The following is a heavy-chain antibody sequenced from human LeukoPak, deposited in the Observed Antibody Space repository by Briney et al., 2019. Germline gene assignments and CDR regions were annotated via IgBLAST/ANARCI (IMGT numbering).Heavy chain of an antibody. CDR2: IRSSSSYI. J-gene: IGHJ6*03. V-gene: IGHV3-21*06. CDR1: GFTFSSYS. CDR3: ARVVSVAWSERRPGYYYMDV. Sequence: GGSLRLSCVASGFTFSSYSMNWVRQAPGKGLEWVSSIRSSSSYIYYADSVKGRFTISRDNAKNSLYLQMNSLRAEDTAVYYCARVVSVAWSERRPGYYYMDVWGRGTTVTVSS. D-gene: IGHD1-1*01.